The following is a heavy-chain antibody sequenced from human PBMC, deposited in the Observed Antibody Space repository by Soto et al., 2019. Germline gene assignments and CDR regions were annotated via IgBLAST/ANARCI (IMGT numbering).Heavy chain of an antibody. Sequence: ASVKVSCKASGGTFNSYDINWVRQAPGQGLEWMGGIIPIVETPKYAQKFQGRVTITADESTNTVYMELSSLRSEDTAMYYCARLSRPNYYDTSGFFKDNWFDPWGQGTLVTVS. CDR3: ARLSRPNYYDTSGFFKDNWFDP. J-gene: IGHJ5*02. CDR1: GGTFNSYD. D-gene: IGHD3-22*01. CDR2: IIPIVETP. V-gene: IGHV1-69*13.